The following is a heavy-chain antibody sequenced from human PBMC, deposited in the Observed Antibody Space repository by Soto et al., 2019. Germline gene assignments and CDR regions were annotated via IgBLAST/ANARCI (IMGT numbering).Heavy chain of an antibody. D-gene: IGHD2-21*01. CDR3: ARFVVATGGLDY. J-gene: IGHJ4*02. V-gene: IGHV3-74*01. CDR1: GFPFSTYW. Sequence: GSLRLSCAASGFPFSTYWMHWVRQAPGKGLVWVSRINGDGSSTSYADSVKGRFTISRDNAKNTLSLQMNSLSAEDTAVYYCARFVVATGGLDYWGQGTLVTVSS. CDR2: INGDGSST.